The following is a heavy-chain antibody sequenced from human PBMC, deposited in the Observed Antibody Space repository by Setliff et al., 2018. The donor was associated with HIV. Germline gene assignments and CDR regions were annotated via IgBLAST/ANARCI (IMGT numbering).Heavy chain of an antibody. CDR2: MNLNSDVA. D-gene: IGHD3-10*01. Sequence: ASVKVSCKSSGSTFNNYDIIWLRQATGQGLEWLGWMNLNSDVAGYAPGVHDRLTMTRSTSMDTTNLELRSLRSEDTAVYYCARGGDRMQIWSRFPFDIWGQGTMVTVSS. CDR3: ARGGDRMQIWSRFPFDI. CDR1: GSTFNNYD. V-gene: IGHV1-8*01. J-gene: IGHJ3*02.